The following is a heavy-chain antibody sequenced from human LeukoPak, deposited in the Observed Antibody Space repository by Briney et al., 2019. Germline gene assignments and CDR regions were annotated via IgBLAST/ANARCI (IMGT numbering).Heavy chain of an antibody. J-gene: IGHJ4*02. CDR1: GFRFGGYA. D-gene: IGHD3-10*02. V-gene: IGHV3-49*04. Sequence: GGSLRLSCTGSGFRFGGYALNWVRQAPGKGLEWVGFIRSKALYGTSEYAASVEGRFSISRDDPNNIAYLQMNSLKTEDTAVYFCVRESVRDYYFDHWGQGTVVTVSS. CDR2: IRSKALYGTS. CDR3: VRESVRDYYFDH.